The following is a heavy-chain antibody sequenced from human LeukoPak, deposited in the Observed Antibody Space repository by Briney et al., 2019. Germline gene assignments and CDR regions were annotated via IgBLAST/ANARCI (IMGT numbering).Heavy chain of an antibody. V-gene: IGHV4-39*01. J-gene: IGHJ4*02. CDR3: ASRKLGNDY. CDR1: GGSISSSSYH. Sequence: SETLSLTCTVSGGSISSSSYHWGWIRQPPGKGLEWIGRIHYSGSTYYNPALKSRVTICVDMSKNQDALRLTSVTAADTALYYCASRKLGNDYWGQGTLVTVSS. CDR2: IHYSGST. D-gene: IGHD7-27*01.